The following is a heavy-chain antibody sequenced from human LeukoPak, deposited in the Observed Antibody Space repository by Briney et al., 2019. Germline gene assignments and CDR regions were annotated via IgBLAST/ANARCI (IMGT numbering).Heavy chain of an antibody. J-gene: IGHJ1*01. Sequence: GGSLRLSCAASGFTFSSYWMHWVRHAPGKGLVGVSRINSDGSSTSYADSVKGRFTISRDNAKNTLYLQMNSLRAEDTAVYYCASSGSYYMVYFQHWGQGTLVTVSS. CDR2: INSDGSST. V-gene: IGHV3-74*01. CDR1: GFTFSSYW. D-gene: IGHD1-26*01. CDR3: ASSGSYYMVYFQH.